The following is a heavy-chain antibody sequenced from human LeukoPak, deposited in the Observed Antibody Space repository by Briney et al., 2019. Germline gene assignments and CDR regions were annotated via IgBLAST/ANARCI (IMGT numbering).Heavy chain of an antibody. Sequence: GGSLRLSCTASGFTFSSQSINWVRQAPGKGLEWVSYISSSSNTIYYADSVKGRFTISRDNAKNSLYLQMSSLRAEDTAVYYCARDRFDWLPSLIDYWGQGTLVTVSS. J-gene: IGHJ4*02. CDR2: ISSSSNTI. V-gene: IGHV3-48*01. D-gene: IGHD3-9*01. CDR3: ARDRFDWLPSLIDY. CDR1: GFTFSSQS.